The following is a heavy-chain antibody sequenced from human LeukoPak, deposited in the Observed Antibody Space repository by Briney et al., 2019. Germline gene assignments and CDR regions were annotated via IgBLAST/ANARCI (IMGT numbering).Heavy chain of an antibody. CDR1: GYTFTGYY. D-gene: IGHD1-26*01. V-gene: IGHV1-2*02. J-gene: IGHJ3*02. CDR2: INPNSGGT. Sequence: SVKVSCKASGYTFTGYYMHWVRQAPGQGLEWMGWINPNSGGTNYAQKFQGRVTMTRDTSISTAYMELSRLRSDDTAVYYCARGFLDSGSYFHDAFDIWGQGTMVTVSS. CDR3: ARGFLDSGSYFHDAFDI.